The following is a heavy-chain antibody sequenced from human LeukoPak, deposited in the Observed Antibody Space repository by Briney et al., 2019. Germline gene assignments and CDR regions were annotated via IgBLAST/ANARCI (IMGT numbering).Heavy chain of an antibody. J-gene: IGHJ3*02. CDR2: IYYSGST. Sequence: PETLSLTCTVSGGSISSSSYYWGWIRQPPGKGLEWIGSIYYSGSTYYNPSLKSRVTISVDTSKNQFSLKLSSVTAADTAVYYCARRRGAALLPVDAFDIWGQGTMVTVSS. D-gene: IGHD6-13*01. V-gene: IGHV4-39*01. CDR1: GGSISSSSYY. CDR3: ARRRGAALLPVDAFDI.